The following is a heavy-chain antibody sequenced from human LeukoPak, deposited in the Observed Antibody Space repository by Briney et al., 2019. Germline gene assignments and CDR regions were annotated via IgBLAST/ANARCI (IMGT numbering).Heavy chain of an antibody. CDR1: GFTFSSYA. V-gene: IGHV3-30*18. D-gene: IGHD1-14*01. CDR3: AKDPGSIRNHFDY. CDR2: ISYDGDSK. Sequence: GGSLTLSCSASGFTFSSYAMHWVRQAPGKGLEWVAVISYDGDSKYYADSLKGRFTISRDNSKNTLYLQMNSLRPQDTALYYCAKDPGSIRNHFDYWGQGTLVTVSS. J-gene: IGHJ4*02.